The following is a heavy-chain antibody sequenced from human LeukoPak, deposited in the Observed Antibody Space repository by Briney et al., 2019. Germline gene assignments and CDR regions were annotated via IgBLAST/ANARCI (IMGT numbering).Heavy chain of an antibody. D-gene: IGHD5-18*01. Sequence: GGSLRLSCAASGSTFSDYWMSWVRQAPAKGPEWVANIKQDGSDKYYVDSVKGRFTISRDNAKNALYLQMNSLRAEDTAVYYCARGEFAWIQGSYGMNVWGQGTTVTVSS. CDR1: GSTFSDYW. CDR3: ARGEFAWIQGSYGMNV. J-gene: IGHJ6*02. CDR2: IKQDGSDK. V-gene: IGHV3-7*01.